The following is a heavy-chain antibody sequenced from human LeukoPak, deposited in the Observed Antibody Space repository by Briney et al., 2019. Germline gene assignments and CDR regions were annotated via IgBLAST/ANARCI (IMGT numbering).Heavy chain of an antibody. D-gene: IGHD3-22*01. CDR1: GFTFSSYS. Sequence: GGSLRLSCAASGFTFSSYSMNWVRQPPGKGLEWVSSISSSSSYIYYADSVKGRFTISRDNAKNSLYLQMNSLRAEDTAVYYCARAVNSGYYFDYWGQGTLFTVSS. V-gene: IGHV3-21*01. CDR3: ARAVNSGYYFDY. J-gene: IGHJ4*02. CDR2: ISSSSSYI.